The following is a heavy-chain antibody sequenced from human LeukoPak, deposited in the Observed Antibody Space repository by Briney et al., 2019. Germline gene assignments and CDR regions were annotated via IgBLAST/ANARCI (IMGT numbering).Heavy chain of an antibody. V-gene: IGHV4-39*07. J-gene: IGHJ5*02. Sequence: SETLSLTCTVSGGSISSGSYYWGWIRQPPGKGLEWIGSIYYSGSIYYNLSLKSRVTISLDTSKNQFSLKLTSVTAADTAVYYCARDRGNYYGRGWFDPWGQGTLVTVSS. CDR1: GGSISSGSYY. CDR2: IYYSGSI. D-gene: IGHD3-10*01. CDR3: ARDRGNYYGRGWFDP.